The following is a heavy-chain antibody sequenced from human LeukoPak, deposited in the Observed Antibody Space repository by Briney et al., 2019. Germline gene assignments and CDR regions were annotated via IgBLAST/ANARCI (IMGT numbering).Heavy chain of an antibody. V-gene: IGHV4/OR15-8*01. CDR3: VASEEDYYGMDV. J-gene: IGHJ6*02. Sequence: SETLSLTCAVSGASIASHSWWSWVRQPPGKGLEWIGEVYHSGGANYKPFLKSRVTISVDTSRNHFSLKLTSVTAADTAVYYCVASEEDYYGMDVWGQGTTVTVSS. CDR2: VYHSGGA. CDR1: GASIASHSW.